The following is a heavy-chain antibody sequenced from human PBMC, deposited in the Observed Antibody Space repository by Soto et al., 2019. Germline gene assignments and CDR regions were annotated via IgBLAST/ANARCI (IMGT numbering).Heavy chain of an antibody. CDR1: GFNFINAW. CDR3: TPRSQDYDFWSGYLDY. Sequence: GGSLRHSCAASGFNFINAWMSWVRQAPGKGLEWVGRIKSKTDGGTTDYAAPVKGRFTISRDDSKNTLYLQMNSLKTEDTAVYYCTPRSQDYDFWSGYLDYWGQGTLVTVSS. V-gene: IGHV3-15*01. J-gene: IGHJ4*02. D-gene: IGHD3-3*01. CDR2: IKSKTDGGTT.